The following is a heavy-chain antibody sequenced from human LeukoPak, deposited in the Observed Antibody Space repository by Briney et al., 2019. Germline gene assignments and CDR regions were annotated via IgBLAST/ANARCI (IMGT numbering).Heavy chain of an antibody. Sequence: GGPLRLSCAASGFTFSNYVMSWVREAPGKGLEWVSSISGSGGSTYYADSVKGRFTISRDNSKNTLYLQMNSLRVEDTAVYYCAEEVGNTYPTFDYWGQGTLVTVSS. CDR3: AEEVGNTYPTFDY. D-gene: IGHD1-26*01. V-gene: IGHV3-23*01. CDR2: ISGSGGST. CDR1: GFTFSNYV. J-gene: IGHJ4*02.